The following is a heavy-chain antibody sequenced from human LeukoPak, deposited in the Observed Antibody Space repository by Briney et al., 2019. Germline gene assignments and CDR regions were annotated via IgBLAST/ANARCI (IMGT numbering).Heavy chain of an antibody. CDR1: GFTFSNAW. CDR2: FKSKTNGGTT. J-gene: IGHJ4*02. D-gene: IGHD3-10*01. CDR3: VTETSGSFHY. Sequence: GGSLRLSCAASGFTFSNAWMNWVRQAPGEGLEWVALFKSKTNGGTTDYAAPVKGRFTMSRDDSENTLYLQMNNLKTEDTGVYYCVTETSGSFHYWGQGTLVTVSS. V-gene: IGHV3-15*01.